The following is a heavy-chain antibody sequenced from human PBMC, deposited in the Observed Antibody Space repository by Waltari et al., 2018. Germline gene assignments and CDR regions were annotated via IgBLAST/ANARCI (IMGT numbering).Heavy chain of an antibody. D-gene: IGHD1-7*01. J-gene: IGHJ4*02. CDR3: AIDRGVFSELELLSCYFDY. V-gene: IGHV3-7*01. CDR2: IKQDGSEK. CDR1: GFTFSRYW. Sequence: EVQLVESGGGLVQPGGSLRLSCAASGFTFSRYWMSWVRQAPGKGLEWVANIKQDGSEKYYVDSVNGRFTISRDNAKNSLYLQMNSLRAEDTAVYYCAIDRGVFSELELLSCYFDYWGQGTLVTVSS.